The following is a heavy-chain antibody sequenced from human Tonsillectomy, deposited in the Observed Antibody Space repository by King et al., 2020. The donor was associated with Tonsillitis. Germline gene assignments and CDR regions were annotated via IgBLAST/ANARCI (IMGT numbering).Heavy chain of an antibody. CDR3: ARGGSSWYGSFFDP. CDR1: GGSISSYY. D-gene: IGHD6-13*01. J-gene: IGHJ5*02. Sequence: QLQESGPGLVKPSETLSLTCTVSGGSISSYYWSWIRQPPGKGLEWIGYIYYSGSTNYNPSLKSRVNISVDTSKNQFTLQLSSVTAADTAVYYCARGGSSWYGSFFDPWGQGTLVTVSS. V-gene: IGHV4-59*01. CDR2: IYYSGST.